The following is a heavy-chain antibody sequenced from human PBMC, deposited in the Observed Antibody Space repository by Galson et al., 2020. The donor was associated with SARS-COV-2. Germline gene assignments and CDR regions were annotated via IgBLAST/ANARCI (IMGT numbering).Heavy chain of an antibody. CDR3: ARERTTPYYYMDV. CDR1: GDSVSSNSAA. D-gene: IGHD4-4*01. Sequence: SQTLSLTCAISGDSVSSNSAAWYWIRQSPSRGLEWLGRTYYRSKWNNDYAVSVKSRITINPDTSKNQFSLQLNSVTPEDTAVYYCARERTTPYYYMDVWGKGTTVTVSS. V-gene: IGHV6-1*01. CDR2: TYYRSKWNN. J-gene: IGHJ6*03.